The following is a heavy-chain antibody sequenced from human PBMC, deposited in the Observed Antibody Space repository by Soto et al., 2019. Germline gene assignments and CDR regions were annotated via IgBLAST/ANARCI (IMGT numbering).Heavy chain of an antibody. CDR3: ARVGRNNSITKPQGYDY. V-gene: IGHV3-30-3*01. Sequence: QVQLVESGGGVVQPGRSLRLSCAASGFTFSSYAMHWVRQAPGKGLEWVAVISYDGSNKYYADSVKGRFTISRDNSKNTLYLQMNSLRAEDTAVYYCARVGRNNSITKPQGYDYWGQGTLVTVSS. J-gene: IGHJ4*02. D-gene: IGHD5-12*01. CDR2: ISYDGSNK. CDR1: GFTFSSYA.